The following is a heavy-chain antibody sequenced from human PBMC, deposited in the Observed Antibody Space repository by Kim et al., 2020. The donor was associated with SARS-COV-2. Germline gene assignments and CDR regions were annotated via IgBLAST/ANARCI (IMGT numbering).Heavy chain of an antibody. J-gene: IGHJ1*01. V-gene: IGHV3-11*01. D-gene: IGHD6-13*01. CDR3: ARDLIAAAHYFQH. Sequence: YADSVKGRFTTSRDNAKNSLYLQMNSLRAEDTAVYYCARDLIAAAHYFQHWGQGTLVTVSS.